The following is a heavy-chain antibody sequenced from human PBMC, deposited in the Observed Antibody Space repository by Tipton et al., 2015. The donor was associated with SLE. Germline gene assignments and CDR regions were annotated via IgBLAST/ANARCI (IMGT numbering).Heavy chain of an antibody. V-gene: IGHV3-23*01. CDR1: GFTFSNYW. CDR2: ISGSDGST. D-gene: IGHD3-10*01. Sequence: SLRLSCAASGFTFSNYWMHWVRQAPGKGLVWVSSISGSDGSTYYADSVKGRFTISRDNSKNTLYLQMNSLRAEDTAVYYCARRNSESGAFDMWGQGTLVTVSS. J-gene: IGHJ3*02. CDR3: ARRNSESGAFDM.